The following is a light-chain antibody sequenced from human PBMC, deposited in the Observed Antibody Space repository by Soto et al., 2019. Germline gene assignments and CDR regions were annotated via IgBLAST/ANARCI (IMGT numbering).Light chain of an antibody. CDR1: QSISSY. Sequence: DIQMTQSPSSVSASVGDRVTITCRASQSISSYLNWYQQKPANAPKLLIYAASSLQSGVPSRFSGSGSGTDFTLTISSLQPEDFTTYYCQQSYGTPPTFVGGTKVEIK. CDR3: QQSYGTPPT. J-gene: IGKJ4*01. V-gene: IGKV1-39*01. CDR2: AAS.